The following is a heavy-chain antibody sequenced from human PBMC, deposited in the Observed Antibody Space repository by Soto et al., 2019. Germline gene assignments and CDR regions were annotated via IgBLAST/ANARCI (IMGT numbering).Heavy chain of an antibody. CDR1: GGSISSGGYY. Sequence: QVQLQESGPGLVKPSQTLSLTCTVSGGSISSGGYYWSWIRQHPGKGLEWIGYIYYSGSTYYNPSLTGRVTMAVDTAKHQFSLQLSSVTAADTAVYYCARWPQLEPRFDYWGQGTLVTVSS. V-gene: IGHV4-31*03. J-gene: IGHJ4*02. D-gene: IGHD1-1*01. CDR2: IYYSGST. CDR3: ARWPQLEPRFDY.